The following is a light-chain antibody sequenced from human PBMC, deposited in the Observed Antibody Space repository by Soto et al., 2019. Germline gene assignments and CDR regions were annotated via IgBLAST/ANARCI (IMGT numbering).Light chain of an antibody. CDR1: SSDVGSYNL. CDR3: CSYAGSVVV. J-gene: IGLJ2*01. V-gene: IGLV2-23*01. CDR2: EGS. Sequence: ALTQPASVSGSPGQSITISCTGTSSDVGSYNLVSWYQQHPGKAPKLMIYEGSKRPSGVSNRFSGSKSGNTASLTISGLQAEDEADYYCCSYAGSVVVFGGGTKLTVL.